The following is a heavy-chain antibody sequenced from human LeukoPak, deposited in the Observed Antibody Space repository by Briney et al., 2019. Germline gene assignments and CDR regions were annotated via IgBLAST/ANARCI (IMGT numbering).Heavy chain of an antibody. J-gene: IGHJ5*02. V-gene: IGHV5-10-1*01. D-gene: IGHD3-3*01. CDR1: GYSFTSYW. CDR3: ARAQLQYYYSGSGYPNSFAP. Sequence: GESLKISCKGSGYSFTSYWISWVRQMPGKGLEWMGRIDPSDSYTNYSPSFQGHVTISADKSISSAYLQWSSLKASDTAMYYCARAQLQYYYSGSGYPNSFAPWGQGTLVPVT. CDR2: IDPSDSYT.